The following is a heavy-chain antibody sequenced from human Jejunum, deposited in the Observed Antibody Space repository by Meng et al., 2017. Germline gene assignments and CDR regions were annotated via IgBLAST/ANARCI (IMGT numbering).Heavy chain of an antibody. Sequence: GESLKISCAASGITLSRNSMSWVRQAPGKGLEWVSVMTGNGGTTYYADSVKGRFTMSRDTSKNTLYLQMNSRGDEDTAVYYGANMVRHWGQGALVTVSS. CDR1: GITLSRNS. J-gene: IGHJ4*02. CDR3: ANMVRH. D-gene: IGHD2-8*01. CDR2: MTGNGGTT. V-gene: IGHV3-23*01.